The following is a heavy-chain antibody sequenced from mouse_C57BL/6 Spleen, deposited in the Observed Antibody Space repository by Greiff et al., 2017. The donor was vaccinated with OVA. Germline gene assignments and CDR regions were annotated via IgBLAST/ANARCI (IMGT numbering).Heavy chain of an antibody. J-gene: IGHJ3*01. CDR3: TTGAYGFAY. V-gene: IGHV14-4*01. CDR1: GFNIKDDY. CDR2: IDPENGDT. Sequence: VQLQQSGAELVRPGASVKLSCTASGFNIKDDYMHWVKQRPEQGLEWIGWIDPENGDTEYASKFQGKATITAYTSSNTAYLQLSSLTSEDTAVYYCTTGAYGFAYWGQGTLVTVSA.